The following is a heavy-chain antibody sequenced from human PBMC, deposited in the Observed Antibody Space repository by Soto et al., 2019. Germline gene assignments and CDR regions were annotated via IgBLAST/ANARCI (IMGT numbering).Heavy chain of an antibody. V-gene: IGHV3-23*01. CDR2: ITGSGDST. CDR3: AKDLQFSGWLSAQTFDY. Sequence: EVQLLESGGGLVQPGGSLRLSCAVSGFTFSSHAMSWVRQAPGTGLECVSSITGSGDSTYYADSVKGRFTISRDKSKSTLYLQMNSLRAEDTAVYYCAKDLQFSGWLSAQTFDYWGPGTQVTVSS. J-gene: IGHJ4*02. CDR1: GFTFSSHA. D-gene: IGHD6-19*01.